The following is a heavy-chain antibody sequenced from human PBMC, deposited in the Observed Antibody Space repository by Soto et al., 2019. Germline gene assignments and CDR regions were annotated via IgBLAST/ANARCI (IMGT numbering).Heavy chain of an antibody. CDR3: ARAGPEHSLRYFDWLLVHRFEY. CDR1: GFTFSSYW. V-gene: IGHV3-7*05. CDR2: IKQDGSEK. Sequence: PGGSLRLSCAASGFTFSSYWMSWVRQAPGKGLEWVANIKQDGSEKYYVDSVKGRFTISRDNAKNSLYLQMNSLRAEDTAVYYCARAGPEHSLRYFDWLLVHRFEYWGQGTLVTVSS. D-gene: IGHD3-9*01. J-gene: IGHJ4*02.